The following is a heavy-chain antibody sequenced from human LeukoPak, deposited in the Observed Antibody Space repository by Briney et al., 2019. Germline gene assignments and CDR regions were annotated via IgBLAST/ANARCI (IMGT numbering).Heavy chain of an antibody. Sequence: GGSLRLYCVASGFPFNNAWMSWVRQAPGKGLEWVGHIISKAGGGTTDYAAPVRGRFTISRDDSENTLYLQMNSLKTEDTAVYYCATSAFTIAGFDYWGRGTLVTVSS. CDR2: IISKAGGGTT. CDR3: ATSAFTIAGFDY. CDR1: GFPFNNAW. J-gene: IGHJ4*02. D-gene: IGHD2-15*01. V-gene: IGHV3-15*01.